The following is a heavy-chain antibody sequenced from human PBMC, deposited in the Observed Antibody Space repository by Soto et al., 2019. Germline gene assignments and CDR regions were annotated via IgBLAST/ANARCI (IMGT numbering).Heavy chain of an antibody. CDR3: AKDVTYYDFWSGYYAYYYYGTDV. V-gene: IGHV3-30*18. CDR2: ISYDGSNK. Sequence: PGGSLRLSCAASGFTFSSYGMHWVRQAPGKGLEWVAVISYDGSNKYYADSVKGRFTISRDNSKNTLYLQMNSLRAEDTAVYYCAKDVTYYDFWSGYYAYYYYGTDVWGQGTTVTVSS. D-gene: IGHD3-3*01. J-gene: IGHJ6*02. CDR1: GFTFSSYG.